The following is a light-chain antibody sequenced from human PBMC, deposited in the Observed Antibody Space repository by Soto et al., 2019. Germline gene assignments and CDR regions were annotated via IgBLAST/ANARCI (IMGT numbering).Light chain of an antibody. Sequence: DIVMTQSPDSLAVSLGERATINCRSSQSVFYSSDNKYYLAWYQQKPGPPPKLLISWASTRESVVPDRYSGSGWGTNFTLTISRLQAAEFAVYYCAQYYSALATFGKGTTVQIK. CDR3: AQYYSALAT. V-gene: IGKV4-1*01. CDR1: QSVFYSSDNKYY. CDR2: WAS. J-gene: IGKJ1*01.